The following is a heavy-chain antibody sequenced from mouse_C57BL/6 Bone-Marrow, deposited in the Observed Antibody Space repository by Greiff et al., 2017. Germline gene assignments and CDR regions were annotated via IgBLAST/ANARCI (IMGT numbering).Heavy chain of an antibody. Sequence: QVQLQQSGAELVRPGTSVKVSCKASGYAFTNYLIEWVKQRPGQGLEWIGVINPGSGGTNYNEKFKGKATLTADTSSSTAYMQLSSLTSEDSAVYFCARLPYYYGSTYAMDYWGQGTSVTVSS. CDR2: INPGSGGT. V-gene: IGHV1-54*01. D-gene: IGHD1-1*01. CDR1: GYAFTNYL. J-gene: IGHJ4*01. CDR3: ARLPYYYGSTYAMDY.